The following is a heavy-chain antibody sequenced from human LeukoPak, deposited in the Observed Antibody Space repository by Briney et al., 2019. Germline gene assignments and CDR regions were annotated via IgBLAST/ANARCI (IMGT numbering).Heavy chain of an antibody. J-gene: IGHJ6*02. D-gene: IGHD6-25*01. CDR2: VYYSGTT. V-gene: IGHV4-59*08. CDR3: AKADYYYYGMDV. Sequence: SETLSLTCSVSGGSISSYYWNWIRQSPGKGLEWIGYVYYSGTTTYNPSLKSRVTISVDTAKNQFSLNLTSVTAADTAVYFCAKADYYYYGMDVWGRGTTVTVSS. CDR1: GGSISSYY.